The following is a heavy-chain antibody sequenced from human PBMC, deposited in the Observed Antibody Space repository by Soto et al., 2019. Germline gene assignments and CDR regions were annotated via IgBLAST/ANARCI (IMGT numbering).Heavy chain of an antibody. Sequence: SETLSLTCTVSGGSINNYYWNWIRKAPGKGLEWIGFVGYNGDTHYNPSLKSRVTLSVDTSKNQFSLKLSSVNAADTAVYYCPRWGGDSLNAFDFWGQGTMVTVSS. CDR3: PRWGGDSLNAFDF. CDR2: VGYNGDT. J-gene: IGHJ3*01. CDR1: GGSINNYY. V-gene: IGHV4-59*01. D-gene: IGHD2-21*02.